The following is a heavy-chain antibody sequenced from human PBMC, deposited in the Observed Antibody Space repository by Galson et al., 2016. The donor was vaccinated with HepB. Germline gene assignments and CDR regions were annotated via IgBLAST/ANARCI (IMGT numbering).Heavy chain of an antibody. CDR2: IIPIFGTS. CDR1: GGTFSSYA. CDR3: ARVACAGDCYRSYFYYYGMDV. Sequence: SVKVSCKASGGTFSSYAISWVRQAPGQGLEWMGGIIPIFGTSNYAQKFQGRVTITADESTSTAYMDLSSLRSEDTAVYYCARVACAGDCYRSYFYYYGMDVWGQGTTVIVSS. D-gene: IGHD2-21*01. V-gene: IGHV1-69*13. J-gene: IGHJ6*02.